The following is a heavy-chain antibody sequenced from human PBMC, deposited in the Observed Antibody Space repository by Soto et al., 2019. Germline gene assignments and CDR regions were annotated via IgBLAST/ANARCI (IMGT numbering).Heavy chain of an antibody. CDR3: ARDSRTPSLLWFARHWFDP. J-gene: IGHJ5*02. V-gene: IGHV1-46*01. CDR1: GYTFTSYY. D-gene: IGHD3-10*01. CDR2: INPSGGST. Sequence: GASVKVSCKASGYTFTSYYMHWVRQAPGQGLEWMGIINPSGGSTSYAQKFQGRVTMTRDTSTSTVYMELSSLRSEDTAVYYCARDSRTPSLLWFARHWFDPWGQGTLVTVSS.